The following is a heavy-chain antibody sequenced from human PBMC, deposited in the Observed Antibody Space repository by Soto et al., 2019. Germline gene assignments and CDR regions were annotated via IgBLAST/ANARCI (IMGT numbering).Heavy chain of an antibody. CDR3: ARTRIAAAGNPDYFDY. CDR2: ISYSGAT. D-gene: IGHD6-13*01. V-gene: IGHV4-39*01. J-gene: IGHJ4*02. CDR1: GGSISSSSYF. Sequence: QLQLQESGPGVVQPSETLSLTCTVSGGSISSSSYFWVWIRQSSGKGLEWIGSISYSGATYYSPSLKSRVTISVDTSKNQFSLRLSSVTAADTAVYYCARTRIAAAGNPDYFDYWGQGTLVTVSS.